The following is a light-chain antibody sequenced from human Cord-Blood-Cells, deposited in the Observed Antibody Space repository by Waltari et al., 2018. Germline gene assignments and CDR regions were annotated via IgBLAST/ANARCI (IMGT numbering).Light chain of an antibody. CDR3: YSAADNNWV. J-gene: IGLJ3*02. CDR1: VLAKKY. V-gene: IGLV3-27*01. Sequence: SYELTQPSSVSVSPGQTARITCSGDVLAKKYARWFQQKPGQAPVLVIYKDSERPSGIPEGFSGSSSGTTVTLTISGAQVEDEADYYCYSAADNNWVFGGGTKLTVL. CDR2: KDS.